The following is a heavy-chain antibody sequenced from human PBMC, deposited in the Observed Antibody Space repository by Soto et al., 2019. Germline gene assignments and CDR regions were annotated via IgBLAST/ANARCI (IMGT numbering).Heavy chain of an antibody. Sequence: SETLSLTCTVSGGSISSGDYYWSWIRQPPGKGLEWIGYIYYSGSTYYNPSLKSRVTISVDTSKNQFPLKLSSVTAADTAVYYCARDIVLVPAATEDIWGQGTMVTVSS. CDR3: ARDIVLVPAATEDI. D-gene: IGHD2-2*01. CDR2: IYYSGST. V-gene: IGHV4-30-4*01. CDR1: GGSISSGDYY. J-gene: IGHJ3*02.